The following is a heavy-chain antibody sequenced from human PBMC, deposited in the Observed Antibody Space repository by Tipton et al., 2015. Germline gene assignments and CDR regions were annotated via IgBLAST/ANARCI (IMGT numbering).Heavy chain of an antibody. J-gene: IGHJ4*02. Sequence: LRLSCTVSGGSISTTNYYWGWIRQPPGKGLEWIGTVYYNGATQYNPSLNSRVSISVDTSKNHFSLRLNSVTATDTAVYYCARELRGNSDSGSGDYWGQGTLVTVSS. D-gene: IGHD3-10*01. CDR3: ARELRGNSDSGSGDY. CDR1: GGSISTTNYY. V-gene: IGHV4-39*02. CDR2: VYYNGAT.